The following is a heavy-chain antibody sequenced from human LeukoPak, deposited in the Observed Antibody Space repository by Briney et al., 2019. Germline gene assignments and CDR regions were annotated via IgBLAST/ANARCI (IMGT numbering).Heavy chain of an antibody. D-gene: IGHD2-2*01. V-gene: IGHV1-2*04. CDR2: INPNGGGT. Sequence: RASVKVSCKASGYTFTGYYMHWVRQAPGQGLEWMGWINPNGGGTNYAQKFQGWVTMTRDTSISTAYMELSRLRSDDTAVYYCARDYCSSTSCLFDYWGQGTLVTVSS. J-gene: IGHJ4*02. CDR3: ARDYCSSTSCLFDY. CDR1: GYTFTGYY.